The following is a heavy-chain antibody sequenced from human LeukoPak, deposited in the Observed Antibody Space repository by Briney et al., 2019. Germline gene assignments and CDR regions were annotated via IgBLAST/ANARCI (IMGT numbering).Heavy chain of an antibody. CDR2: ISGRDNGT. V-gene: IGHV3-23*01. J-gene: IGHJ4*02. CDR3: AKGFYHYFGSGSYTLDF. Sequence: GGSLRLSCAASGLTFSIYAMTWVRQGPGKGLELVSGISGRDNGTWYTDSVKGRFTISRDNSKNTLYLQMNTLTGEDTAVYYCAKGFYHYFGSGSYTLDFWGQGTQVTVSS. D-gene: IGHD3-10*01. CDR1: GLTFSIYA.